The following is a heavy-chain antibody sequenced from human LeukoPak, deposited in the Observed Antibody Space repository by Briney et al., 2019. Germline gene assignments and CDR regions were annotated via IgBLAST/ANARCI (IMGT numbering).Heavy chain of an antibody. CDR2: IKQDGRET. CDR3: AVLYRGSFYTY. V-gene: IGHV3-7*01. D-gene: IGHD1-26*01. J-gene: IGHJ4*02. Sequence: GGSLRLSCAASGFTFSSNWTSWVRQAPGKGLEWVANIKQDGRETYYVDSVKGRFTISRDNAKNSLYLQMNILRAEDTAVYFCAVLYRGSFYTYWGLGTLVTVSS. CDR1: GFTFSSNW.